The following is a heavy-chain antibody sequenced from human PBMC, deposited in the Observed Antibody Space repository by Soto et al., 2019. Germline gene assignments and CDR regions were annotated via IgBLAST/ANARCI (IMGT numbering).Heavy chain of an antibody. CDR2: INPNSGGT. CDR3: ARASESEAVAGNLDY. D-gene: IGHD6-19*01. J-gene: IGHJ4*02. V-gene: IGHV1-2*04. Sequence: GASVKVSCKASGYTFTGYYMHWVRQAPGQGLEWIGWINPNSGGTNYAQKFQGWVTMTRDTSISTAYMELSRLRSDDTAVYYCARASESEAVAGNLDYWGQGTLVTVSS. CDR1: GYTFTGYY.